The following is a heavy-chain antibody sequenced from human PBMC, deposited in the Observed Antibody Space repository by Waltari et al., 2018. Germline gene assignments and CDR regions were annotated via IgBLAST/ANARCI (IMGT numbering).Heavy chain of an antibody. D-gene: IGHD3-22*01. V-gene: IGHV4-61*02. CDR2: IYTSGST. CDR1: GGSISSGSYY. Sequence: QVQLQESGPGLVKPSQTLSLTCTVSGGSISSGSYYWSWIRQPAGKGLEWIGRIYTSGSTNYTASLKSRCTISLDTSKIQFSLKLSSVTAADTAVYYCARDTYYYDSSGYYHSMDVWGQGTTVTVSS. CDR3: ARDTYYYDSSGYYHSMDV. J-gene: IGHJ6*02.